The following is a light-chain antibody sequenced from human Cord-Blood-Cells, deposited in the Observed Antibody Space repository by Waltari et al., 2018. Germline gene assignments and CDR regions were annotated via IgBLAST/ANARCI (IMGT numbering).Light chain of an antibody. V-gene: IGKV1-9*01. J-gene: IGKJ1*01. CDR2: AAS. CDR3: QQLNSYPPT. Sequence: DLQLTQSPSFLSASVGDRVTITCRASQGISSYLAWYQQKPGKAPKLLIYAASTLQSGGPSRCSGSGSGTEFTLAISSRQHGDFATYYCQQLNSYPPTFGQGTRVESK. CDR1: QGISSY.